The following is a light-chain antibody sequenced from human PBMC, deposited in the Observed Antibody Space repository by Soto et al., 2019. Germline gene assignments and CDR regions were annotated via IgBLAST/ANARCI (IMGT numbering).Light chain of an antibody. V-gene: IGLV2-14*01. Sequence: QSVLTQPASVSGSPGQSITISCTGTSSDVGTYNYVSWYQHRPGKAPKLMIYDVSYRPSGVSNRFSGSKSANTASLTISGLQPEDEAEYYCSSYTTSNTQVFGGGTKLTVL. CDR3: SSYTTSNTQV. CDR1: SSDVGTYNY. J-gene: IGLJ3*02. CDR2: DVS.